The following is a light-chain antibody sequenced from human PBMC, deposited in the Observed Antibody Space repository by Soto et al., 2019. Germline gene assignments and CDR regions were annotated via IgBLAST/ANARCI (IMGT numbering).Light chain of an antibody. V-gene: IGKV1-39*01. CDR2: AAS. Sequence: DIQMTQSPSSLSASVGDRVTITCRASQSISSYLNWYQQKPGKAPKLMIYAASSLQSGVPSRFRGSGSAADFTLTIISLQPEDFATYYCQQSYSTPPATFGGGTKVEIK. CDR1: QSISSY. J-gene: IGKJ4*01. CDR3: QQSYSTPPAT.